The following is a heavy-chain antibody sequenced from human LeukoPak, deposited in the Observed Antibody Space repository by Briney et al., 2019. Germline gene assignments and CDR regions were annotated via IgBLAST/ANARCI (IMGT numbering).Heavy chain of an antibody. CDR2: INPSSGGT. Sequence: ASVKVSCKASGYTFTDYYMHWVRQAPGQGLKWMGWINPSSGGTNYAQSFQGRVTMARDTSITTAFMELSRLISDDTAVYYCARLRYVGSGYPFDYWGQGTLVTVSS. J-gene: IGHJ4*02. CDR3: ARLRYVGSGYPFDY. D-gene: IGHD3-22*01. V-gene: IGHV1-2*02. CDR1: GYTFTDYY.